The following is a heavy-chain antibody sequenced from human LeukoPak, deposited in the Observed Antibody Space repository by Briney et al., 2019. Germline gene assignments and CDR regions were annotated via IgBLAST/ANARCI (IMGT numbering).Heavy chain of an antibody. CDR2: INHSGST. CDR1: GGSFSGYY. J-gene: IGHJ6*03. Sequence: SETLSLTCAVYGGSFSGYYWSWIRQPPGKGLEWIGEINHSGSTNYNPSLKSRVTISVDTSKNQFSLKLSSVTAADTAVYYCASPVLQGGYSSGWAGAYMDVWGKGTTVTVSS. D-gene: IGHD6-19*01. CDR3: ASPVLQGGYSSGWAGAYMDV. V-gene: IGHV4-34*01.